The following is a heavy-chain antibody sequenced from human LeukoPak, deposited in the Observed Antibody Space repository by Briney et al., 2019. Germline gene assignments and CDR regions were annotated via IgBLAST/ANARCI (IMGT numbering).Heavy chain of an antibody. V-gene: IGHV4-39*01. Sequence: SETLSLTCAVYGGSFSVYYWGWIRKPPGKGLEWIGSIYSSGSTYYNPSLKSPVTIFVDTSKSQFSLKLSSVTAADTAVYYCARLGDSGSTLNWFDPWGQGTLVTVSS. CDR2: IYSSGST. D-gene: IGHD3-10*01. CDR1: GGSFSVYY. CDR3: ARLGDSGSTLNWFDP. J-gene: IGHJ5*02.